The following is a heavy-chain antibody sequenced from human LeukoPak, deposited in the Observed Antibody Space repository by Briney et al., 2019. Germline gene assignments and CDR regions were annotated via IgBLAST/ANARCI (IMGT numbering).Heavy chain of an antibody. CDR1: GGSISSSSYS. J-gene: IGHJ4*02. CDR2: IYYSGST. D-gene: IGHD1-26*01. Sequence: PSETLSLTCTVSGGSISSSSYSWGWIRQPPGKGLEWIGSIYYSGSTYYNPSLKSRVTISADTSKNQFSLTLTSVTAADTAVYYCARSGGTWSYNYWGQGTLVTVSS. CDR3: ARSGGTWSYNY. V-gene: IGHV4-39*07.